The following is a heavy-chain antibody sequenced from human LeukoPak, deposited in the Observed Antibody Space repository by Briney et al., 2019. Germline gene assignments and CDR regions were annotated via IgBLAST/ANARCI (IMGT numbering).Heavy chain of an antibody. D-gene: IGHD6-19*01. CDR2: NYYGGST. Sequence: SETLSLTCTVSGGSISSSSYYWGWIRQPPGKGLEWIGYNYYGGSTNYNPSLKSRVTISVDTSKNQFSLKLRSVTAADTAVYYCARVGGGSSGWYPWGQGTLVTVSS. V-gene: IGHV4-61*05. CDR3: ARVGGGSSGWYP. J-gene: IGHJ4*02. CDR1: GGSISSSSYY.